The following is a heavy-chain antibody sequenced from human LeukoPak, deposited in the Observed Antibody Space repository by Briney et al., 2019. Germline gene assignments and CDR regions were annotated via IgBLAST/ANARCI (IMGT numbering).Heavy chain of an antibody. CDR3: ARSLHELQVRRYFDS. J-gene: IGHJ4*02. Sequence: GESLKISCKGSGYSFTIYLIGWVRQMPGKGLEWRWIIYPGESYTIYSPSFQGQVPILADKSISTAYLQWSRLKASDTAMYFLARSLHELQVRRYFDSWGERTLVTVSS. CDR2: IYPGESYT. V-gene: IGHV5-51*01. CDR1: GYSFTIYL. D-gene: IGHD4-11*01.